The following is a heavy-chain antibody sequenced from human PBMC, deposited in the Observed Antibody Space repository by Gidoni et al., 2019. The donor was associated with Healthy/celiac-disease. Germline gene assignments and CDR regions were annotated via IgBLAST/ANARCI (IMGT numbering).Heavy chain of an antibody. CDR1: GFTFSSYA. J-gene: IGHJ6*02. Sequence: QVQLVESGGGVVQPGRSLRLSCAASGFTFSSYAMHWVRQAPGKGLEWVAVISYDGSNKYYADSVKGRFTISRDNSKNTLYLQMNSLRAEDTAVYYCARDWDIVVVVAGYGMDVWGQGTTVTVSS. CDR3: ARDWDIVVVVAGYGMDV. V-gene: IGHV3-30-3*01. D-gene: IGHD2-15*01. CDR2: ISYDGSNK.